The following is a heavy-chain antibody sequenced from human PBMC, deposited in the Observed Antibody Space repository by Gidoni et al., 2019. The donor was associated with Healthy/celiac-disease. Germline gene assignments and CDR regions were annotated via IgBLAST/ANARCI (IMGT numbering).Heavy chain of an antibody. V-gene: IGHV1-46*01. CDR2: INPSGGST. Sequence: QVQLVQSGAEVKKPGASVKVSCKASGYTFTSYYMHWVRQAPGQGLEWMGIINPSGGSTSYAQKFQGRVTMTRDTSTSTVYMELSSLRSEDTAVYYCARRYFDRHDEVNYFDYWGQGTLVTVSS. CDR3: ARRYFDRHDEVNYFDY. D-gene: IGHD3-9*01. J-gene: IGHJ4*02. CDR1: GYTFTSYY.